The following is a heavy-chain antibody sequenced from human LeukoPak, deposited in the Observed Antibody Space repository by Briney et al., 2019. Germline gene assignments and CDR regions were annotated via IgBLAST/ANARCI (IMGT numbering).Heavy chain of an antibody. CDR1: GFTFSSYC. Sequence: SGMSLRLSCAASGFTFSSYCMHWVRQAPGKGLEGVADICYYGSNKYYADVVKRRFTISRDNSKNTLYLQMNSLRAEDTAVYYCAKVAATTYYYYYMDVWGKGTTVTVSS. D-gene: IGHD2-15*01. CDR3: AKVAATTYYYYYMDV. J-gene: IGHJ6*03. CDR2: ICYYGSNK. V-gene: IGHV3-33*06.